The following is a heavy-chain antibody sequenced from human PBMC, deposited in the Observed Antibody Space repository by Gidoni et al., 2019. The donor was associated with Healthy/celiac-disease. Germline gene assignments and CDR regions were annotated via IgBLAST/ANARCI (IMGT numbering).Heavy chain of an antibody. V-gene: IGHV3-9*01. Sequence: EVQLVESGGGLVQPGRSLRLSCAASGFTFDAYSMHWVRQAPGKGLEWVSGISWNSGSIGYADSVKGRFTISRDNAKNSLYLQMNSLRAEDTALYYCAKAAGGGATSYYYGMDVWGQGTTVTVSS. CDR3: AKAAGGGATSYYYGMDV. CDR1: GFTFDAYS. J-gene: IGHJ6*02. D-gene: IGHD1-26*01. CDR2: ISWNSGSI.